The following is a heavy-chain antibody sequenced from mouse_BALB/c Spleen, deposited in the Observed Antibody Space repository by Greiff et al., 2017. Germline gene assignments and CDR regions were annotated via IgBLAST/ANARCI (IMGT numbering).Heavy chain of an antibody. CDR2: ISSGGST. CDR1: GFTFSSYA. Sequence: EVKVVESGGGLVKPGGSLKLSCAASGFTFSSYAMSWVRQTPEKRLEWVASISSGGSTYYPDSVKGRFTISRDNARNILYLQMSSLRSEDTAMYYCARGRDYGYVAYWGQGTLVTVSA. D-gene: IGHD1-2*01. CDR3: ARGRDYGYVAY. J-gene: IGHJ3*01. V-gene: IGHV5-6-5*01.